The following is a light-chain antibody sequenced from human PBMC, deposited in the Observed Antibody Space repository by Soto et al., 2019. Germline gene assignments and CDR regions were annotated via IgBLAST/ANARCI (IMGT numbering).Light chain of an antibody. CDR2: SNN. J-gene: IGLJ2*01. CDR3: AAWDDSLSGPV. Sequence: QSVLTQPPSASGTPGQRVTISCSGSSSNIGSNYVYWYQQLPGTAPKLLIYSNNQRPLGVPDRFSGSKSGTSASLAISGLRSEDEADYYCAAWDDSLSGPVFGGGTKVTVL. V-gene: IGLV1-47*02. CDR1: SSNIGSNY.